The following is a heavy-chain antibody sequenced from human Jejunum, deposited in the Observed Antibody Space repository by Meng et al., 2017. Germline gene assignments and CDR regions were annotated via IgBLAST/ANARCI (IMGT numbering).Heavy chain of an antibody. CDR3: ATIDYGEVFFVY. J-gene: IGHJ4*02. CDR2: IYDSGTT. D-gene: IGHD4-17*01. V-gene: IGHV4-31*01. Sequence: QVQLQEPRPGLVKPSETLSLTCTVCGATISTGIYYWSWIRQHPGKGLEWIGYIYDSGTTSYNPSLKSPVTISMDTSKNQFSLRLGSVTAADTAVYYCATIDYGEVFFVYWGQGTLVTVSS. CDR1: GATISTGIYY.